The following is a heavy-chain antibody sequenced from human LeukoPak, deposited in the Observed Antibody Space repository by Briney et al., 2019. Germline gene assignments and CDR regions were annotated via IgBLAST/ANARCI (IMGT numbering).Heavy chain of an antibody. CDR2: IHDSGST. J-gene: IGHJ4*02. V-gene: IGHV4-59*11. Sequence: PSETLSLTCTVSGGSISSHYWSWIRQPPGKGLEWIGYIHDSGSTNYKSSLKSRVTISVDRSKNQFSLNLSSVTAADTAVYYCARDLAHPAIGDYWGRGTLVTVSP. D-gene: IGHD2-2*02. CDR3: ARDLAHPAIGDY. CDR1: GGSISSHY.